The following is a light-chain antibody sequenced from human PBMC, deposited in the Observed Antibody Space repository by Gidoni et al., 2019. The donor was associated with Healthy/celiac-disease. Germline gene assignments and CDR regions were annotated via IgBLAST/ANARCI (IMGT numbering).Light chain of an antibody. CDR3: QAWDSSTARYV. V-gene: IGLV3-1*01. CDR1: KLGDKY. Sequence: SYDLTPPPPVPVSLGQTASITCPGDKLGDKYACWYQQKPGQFPVLVIYQDSKRPSGIPERFSGSNSGNTATLTISGTQAMDEADYYCQAWDSSTARYVFGTGTKVTVL. J-gene: IGLJ1*01. CDR2: QDS.